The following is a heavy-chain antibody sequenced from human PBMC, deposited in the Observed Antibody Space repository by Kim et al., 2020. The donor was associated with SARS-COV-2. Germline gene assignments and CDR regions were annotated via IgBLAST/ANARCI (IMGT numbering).Heavy chain of an antibody. CDR1: GGSFSGYY. CDR2: INHSGST. V-gene: IGHV4-34*01. CDR3: ARGPHYYGSGRNYYYYGMDV. J-gene: IGHJ6*02. Sequence: SETLSLTCAVYGGSFSGYYWSWIRQPPGKGLEWIGEINHSGSTNYNPSLKSRVTISVDTSKNQFSLKLSSVTAADTAVYYCARGPHYYGSGRNYYYYGMDVWGQGTTVTVSS. D-gene: IGHD3-10*01.